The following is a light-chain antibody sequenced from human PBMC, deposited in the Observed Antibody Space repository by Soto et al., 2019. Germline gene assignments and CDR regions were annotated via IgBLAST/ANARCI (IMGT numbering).Light chain of an antibody. CDR3: QQYGSSSWT. CDR1: QSVSSSY. V-gene: IGKV3-20*01. CDR2: GTS. Sequence: EIVLTRCPGTLSMSPGERATLSCRASQSVSSSYLAWYQQKPGQAPRLLIYGTSSRATAIPDRFSGSGSGTDFTLTISRLEPEDFAVYYCQQYGSSSWTFGQGTKV. J-gene: IGKJ1*01.